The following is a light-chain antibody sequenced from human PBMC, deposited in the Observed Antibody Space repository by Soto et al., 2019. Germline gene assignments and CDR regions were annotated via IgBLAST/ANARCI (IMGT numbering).Light chain of an antibody. V-gene: IGLV2-11*01. J-gene: IGLJ1*01. CDR2: SVS. CDR1: TNDVGGHDY. CDR3: CSYAGSYTYV. Sequence: QSVLTQPRSVSGSPGQSVTISCTGTTNDVGGHDYVSWYQQYPGKAPKLLLSSVSRRPSGVPDRFSGSKSGNTASLTISGLQAEDEADYYCCSYAGSYTYVFGTGTKLTVL.